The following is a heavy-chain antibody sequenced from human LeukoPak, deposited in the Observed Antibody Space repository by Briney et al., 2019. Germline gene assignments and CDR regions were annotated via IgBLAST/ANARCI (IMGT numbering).Heavy chain of an antibody. J-gene: IGHJ6*02. V-gene: IGHV1-18*01. CDR2: ISAYNGNT. CDR3: ARDGPPNTYYYYGMDV. Sequence: ASVKVSCEASGYTFTSYGISWVPHAPGPGLEWMGWISAYNGNTNYAQKLQGRVTMTTDTSTSTAYMELRSLRPDDTAVYYCARDGPPNTYYYYGMDVWGQGTTVTVSS. D-gene: IGHD3/OR15-3a*01. CDR1: GYTFTSYG.